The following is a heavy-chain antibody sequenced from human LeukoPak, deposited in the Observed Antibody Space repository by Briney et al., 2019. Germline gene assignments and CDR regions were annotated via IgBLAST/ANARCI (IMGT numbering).Heavy chain of an antibody. D-gene: IGHD6-19*01. Sequence: ASVKVSCKASGYTFTSYYMHWVRQAPGQGLEWMGIINPSGGSTSYAQKFQGWVTMTRDTSISTAYMELSRLRSDDTAVYYCARGSIAVAKSPMYYFDYWGQGTLVTVSS. CDR3: ARGSIAVAKSPMYYFDY. J-gene: IGHJ4*02. CDR1: GYTFTSYY. V-gene: IGHV1-46*01. CDR2: INPSGGST.